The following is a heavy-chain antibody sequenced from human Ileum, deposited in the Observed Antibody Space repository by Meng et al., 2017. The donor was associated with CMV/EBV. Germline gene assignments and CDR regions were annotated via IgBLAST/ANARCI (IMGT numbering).Heavy chain of an antibody. CDR2: ISYSGTA. J-gene: IGHJ4*02. Sequence: QLQLKVSGPGLVKPSETLSLTCTVSGGSISSSLYYWGWIRQPPGKGLEWIGTISYSGTAFYNLSLKSRVAISIDTSKFQFSLKLSSVTATDTAVYYCARDSTYPSGLDYWGQGTLVTVSS. CDR1: GGSISSSLYY. D-gene: IGHD3-10*01. V-gene: IGHV4-39*07. CDR3: ARDSTYPSGLDY.